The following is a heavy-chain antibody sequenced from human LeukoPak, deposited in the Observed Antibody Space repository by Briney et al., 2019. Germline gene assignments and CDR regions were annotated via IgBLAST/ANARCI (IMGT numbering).Heavy chain of an antibody. CDR3: ARDRTGSGSYWYFDL. Sequence: GGSLRLSCAASGFTFSSYNINWVRQAPGKGLEWVSYISGSSGTIYYADSVKGRFAISRDNAKNSLYLQMNSLRAEDTAVYYCARDRTGSGSYWYFDLWGRGTLVTVSS. CDR1: GFTFSSYN. D-gene: IGHD3-10*01. CDR2: ISGSSGTI. J-gene: IGHJ2*01. V-gene: IGHV3-48*04.